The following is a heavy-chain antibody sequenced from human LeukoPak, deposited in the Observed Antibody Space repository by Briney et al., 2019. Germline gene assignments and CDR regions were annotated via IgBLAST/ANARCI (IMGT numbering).Heavy chain of an antibody. D-gene: IGHD6-6*01. J-gene: IGHJ6*03. V-gene: IGHV1-18*01. Sequence: ASVKVSCKASGYTFTSYGISWVRQAPGQGLEWMGWISAYNGNTNYAQKLQGRVTMTTDTSTSTAYMELRSLRSDDTAVYYCARVRYSSSYYYYMDVWGKGTAVTVSS. CDR3: ARVRYSSSYYYYMDV. CDR2: ISAYNGNT. CDR1: GYTFTSYG.